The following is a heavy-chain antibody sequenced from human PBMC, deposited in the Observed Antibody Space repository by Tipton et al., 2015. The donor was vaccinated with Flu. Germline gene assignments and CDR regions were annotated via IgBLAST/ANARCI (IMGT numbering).Heavy chain of an antibody. CDR2: ISSSSSYI. Sequence: SLRLSCADSGFTFSSHSMNWVRQAPGKGLEWVSSISSSSSYIYYADSVKGRFTISRDNAKNSMYLQMNSLRAEDTAVYYLARAGGYFSSGYFDYWGQGTLVTVSS. J-gene: IGHJ4*02. V-gene: IGHV3-21*03. D-gene: IGHD2-2*03. CDR3: ARAGGYFSSGYFDY. CDR1: GFTFSSHS.